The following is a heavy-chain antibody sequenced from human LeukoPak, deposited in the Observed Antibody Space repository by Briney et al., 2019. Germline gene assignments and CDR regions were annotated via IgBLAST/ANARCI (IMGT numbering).Heavy chain of an antibody. V-gene: IGHV3-11*06. CDR3: ARDAHYYDSTGYFRAPLDY. D-gene: IGHD3-22*01. CDR2: ISGDGGDI. J-gene: IGHJ4*02. CDR1: GFTFSDYY. Sequence: GGSLRLSCATSGFTFSDYYMSWIRQAPGKGLEWLSYISGDGGDINYADSVKGRFTISRDNAKNSLSLQMNSLRVEDTAVYYCARDAHYYDSTGYFRAPLDYWGQGTLVTVSS.